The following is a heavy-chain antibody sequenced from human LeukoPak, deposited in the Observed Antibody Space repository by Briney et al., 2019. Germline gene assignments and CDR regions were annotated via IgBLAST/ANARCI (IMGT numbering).Heavy chain of an antibody. V-gene: IGHV4-61*01. Sequence: PSETLSLTCTVSGGSVSSDSYYWSWIRQPPGKGLEWIGYVYYTGTTNYNPSLKSRVTISVDTSKNQFSLKLSSVTAADTAVYYCARVPLYDYGDYEGGLGYFDLWGRGTLVTVSS. CDR2: VYYTGTT. D-gene: IGHD4-17*01. CDR1: GGSVSSDSYY. J-gene: IGHJ2*01. CDR3: ARVPLYDYGDYEGGLGYFDL.